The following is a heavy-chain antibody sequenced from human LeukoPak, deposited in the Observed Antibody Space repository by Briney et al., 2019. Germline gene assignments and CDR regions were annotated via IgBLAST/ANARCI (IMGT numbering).Heavy chain of an antibody. J-gene: IGHJ3*02. CDR1: GGTFSSYA. CDR3: AKSKYYYDSSGYYGAFDI. D-gene: IGHD3-22*01. CDR2: IIPILGIA. Sequence: SVKVSCKASGGTFSSYAISWVRQAPGQGLEWMGRIIPILGIANYAQKFQGGVTITADKSTSTAYMELSSLRSEDTAVYYCAKSKYYYDSSGYYGAFDIWGQGTMVTVSS. V-gene: IGHV1-69*04.